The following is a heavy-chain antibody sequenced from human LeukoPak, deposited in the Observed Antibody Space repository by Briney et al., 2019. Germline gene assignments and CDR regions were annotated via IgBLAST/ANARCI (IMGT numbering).Heavy chain of an antibody. J-gene: IGHJ4*02. CDR2: ISYDGNNK. V-gene: IGHV3-30*18. CDR1: GFTFSNYG. CDR3: AKEMATTNS. Sequence: GESLKISCAASGFTFSNYGMHWVRQAPGKGLEWVAVISYDGNNKYYADSVKGRFTISRDNSKNTLYLQMNSLRAEDTAVYYCAKEMATTNSWGQGTLVTVSS. D-gene: IGHD1-26*01.